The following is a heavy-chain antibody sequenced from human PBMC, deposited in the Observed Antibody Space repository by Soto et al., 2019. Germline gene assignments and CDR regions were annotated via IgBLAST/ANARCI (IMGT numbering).Heavy chain of an antibody. CDR3: ARGGEGSYYACHEYFQH. CDR1: GFTFSSYA. J-gene: IGHJ1*01. V-gene: IGHV3-30-3*01. D-gene: IGHD1-26*01. CDR2: ISYDGSNK. Sequence: HPGGSLRLSCAASGFTFSSYAMHWVRQAPGKGLEWVAVISYDGSNKYYADSVKGRFTISRDNSKNTLYLQMNSLRAEDTAVYYCARGGEGSYYACHEYFQHWGQGTLVTVSS.